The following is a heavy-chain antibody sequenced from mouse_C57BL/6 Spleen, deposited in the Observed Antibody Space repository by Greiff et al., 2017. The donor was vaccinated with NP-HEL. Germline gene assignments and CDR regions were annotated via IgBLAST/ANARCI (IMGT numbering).Heavy chain of an antibody. Sequence: EVKLMESGGDLVKPGGSLKLSCAASGFTFSSYGMSWVRQTPDKRLEWVATISSGGSYTYYPDSVKGRFTISRDNAKNTLYLQMSSLKSEDTAMYYCARGAVTGTDYAMDYWGQGTSVTVSS. CDR3: ARGAVTGTDYAMDY. J-gene: IGHJ4*01. CDR1: GFTFSSYG. V-gene: IGHV5-6*02. D-gene: IGHD4-1*01. CDR2: ISSGGSYT.